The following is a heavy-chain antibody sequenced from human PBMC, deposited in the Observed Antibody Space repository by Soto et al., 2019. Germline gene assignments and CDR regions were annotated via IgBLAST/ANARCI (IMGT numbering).Heavy chain of an antibody. D-gene: IGHD2-2*01. J-gene: IGHJ4*02. Sequence: ASVKVSCKTSGYTFNTYYISCLRPAPGKRLEWIGWISTYKGNTNYVPKFHGRLTMTTDTSTSTAYMELRSLRSDDTSFYFCARDTSNCFDFWGQGTPVTVSS. CDR1: GYTFNTYY. CDR2: ISTYKGNT. CDR3: ARDTSNCFDF. V-gene: IGHV1-18*01.